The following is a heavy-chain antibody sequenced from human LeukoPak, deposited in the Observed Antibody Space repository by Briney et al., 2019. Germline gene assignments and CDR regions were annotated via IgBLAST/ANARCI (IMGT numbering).Heavy chain of an antibody. Sequence: SETLSLTCAVYGRSFGDYYWTWIRQPPGKGLEWIGEINHSGSTNYNPSLKSRVTISVDTSKNQFSLKLSSVTAADTAVYYCARGRIAVAGIISYYYYCMDVWGKGTTVTVSS. CDR2: INHSGST. CDR3: ARGRIAVAGIISYYYYCMDV. CDR1: GRSFGDYY. J-gene: IGHJ6*03. V-gene: IGHV4-34*01. D-gene: IGHD6-19*01.